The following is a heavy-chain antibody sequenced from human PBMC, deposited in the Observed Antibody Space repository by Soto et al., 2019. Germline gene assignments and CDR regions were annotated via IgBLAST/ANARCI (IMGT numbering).Heavy chain of an antibody. D-gene: IGHD5-12*01. CDR1: GGSINSGDYY. Sequence: SETLSLTCTVSGGSINSGDYYWSWIRQPPGKGLEWIGHIYYTGVTYYSPSLQSRVTMSVDTSKNQFSLELNSVTAADTAVYYCTRGTRWLQFCAPGSLWGQGTLVTVSS. V-gene: IGHV4-30-4*01. CDR2: IYYTGVT. CDR3: TRGTRWLQFCAPGSL. J-gene: IGHJ4*02.